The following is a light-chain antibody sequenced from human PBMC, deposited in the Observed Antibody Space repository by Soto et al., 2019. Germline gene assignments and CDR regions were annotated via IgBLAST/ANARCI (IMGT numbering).Light chain of an antibody. J-gene: IGLJ1*01. CDR1: SSDVGGYNY. Sequence: QSALTQPASVSGSPGQWITISCTGTSSDVGGYNYVSWYQQHPGKAPKLMIYDVSNRPSGVSNRFSGSKSGNTASLTISGLQAEDEADYYCSSYTSSSTPLYVFGTGTKVTVL. CDR2: DVS. CDR3: SSYTSSSTPLYV. V-gene: IGLV2-14*01.